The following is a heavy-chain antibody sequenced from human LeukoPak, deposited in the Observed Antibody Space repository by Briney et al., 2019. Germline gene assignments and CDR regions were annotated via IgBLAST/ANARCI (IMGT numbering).Heavy chain of an antibody. V-gene: IGHV1-2*02. CDR1: GYTFTGYY. J-gene: IGHJ4*02. CDR2: INPNSGGT. Sequence: ASVKVSCKASGYTFTGYYMNWVRQAPGQGLEWMGWINPNSGGTNYAQKFQGRVTMTRDTSISTAYMELSRLRSDDTAVYYCARDLHNRNYRFDYWGQGTLVTVSS. CDR3: ARDLHNRNYRFDY. D-gene: IGHD1-14*01.